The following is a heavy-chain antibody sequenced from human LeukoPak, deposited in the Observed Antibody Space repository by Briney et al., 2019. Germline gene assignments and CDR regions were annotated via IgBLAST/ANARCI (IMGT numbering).Heavy chain of an antibody. Sequence: SETLSLTCTVSGGSISSGGYYWSWIRQPPGKGLEWIGYIYHSGSTYYNPSLKSRVTISVDRSKNQFSLKLSSVTAADTAVYYCARCSSWSEKSFDYWGQGTLVSVSS. D-gene: IGHD6-6*01. CDR3: ARCSSWSEKSFDY. CDR2: IYHSGST. J-gene: IGHJ4*02. CDR1: GGSISSGGYY. V-gene: IGHV4-30-2*01.